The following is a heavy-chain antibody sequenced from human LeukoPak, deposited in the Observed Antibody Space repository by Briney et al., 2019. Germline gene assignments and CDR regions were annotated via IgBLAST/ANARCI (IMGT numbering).Heavy chain of an antibody. CDR3: ARDGWFGELKGEY. Sequence: PGGPLRLSCAPSGFTFSDYYMLWIRPAPGKRLEGVSFICSSGSTIYYADSVKGRFTISRDNAKNSLYLQMNSLRAEDTAVYYCARDGWFGELKGEYWGQGTLVTVSS. V-gene: IGHV3-11*01. CDR2: ICSSGSTI. CDR1: GFTFSDYY. D-gene: IGHD3-10*01. J-gene: IGHJ4*02.